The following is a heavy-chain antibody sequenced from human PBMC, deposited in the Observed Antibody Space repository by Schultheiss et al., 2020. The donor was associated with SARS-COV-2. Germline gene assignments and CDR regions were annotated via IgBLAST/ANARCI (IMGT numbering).Heavy chain of an antibody. CDR2: IYPGDSDT. J-gene: IGHJ5*02. CDR1: GYSFTSYW. Sequence: GESLKISCKGSGYSFTSYWIGWVRQMPGKGLEWMGIIYPGDSDTRYSPSFQGQVTISADKSISTAYVQWSSLKASDSAMYYCARGAFCGGDCFPGFIGRNWFDPWGQGTLVTVSS. CDR3: ARGAFCGGDCFPGFIGRNWFDP. D-gene: IGHD2-21*02. V-gene: IGHV5-51*01.